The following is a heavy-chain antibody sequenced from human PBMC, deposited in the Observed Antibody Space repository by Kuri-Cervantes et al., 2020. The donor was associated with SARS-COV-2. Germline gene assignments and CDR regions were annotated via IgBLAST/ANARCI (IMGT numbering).Heavy chain of an antibody. CDR2: ISSSSSYM. D-gene: IGHD2-15*01. CDR1: GFNFSSEA. J-gene: IGHJ4*01. CDR3: ARELGGGSV. V-gene: IGHV3-21*01. Sequence: GESLKISCAASGFNFSSEAMHWVRQAPGKGLEWVSSISSSSSYMYYADSVEGRFTISRDNAKNSLYLQMNSLRAEDTAVYYCARELGGGSVWGQEPWSPSPQ.